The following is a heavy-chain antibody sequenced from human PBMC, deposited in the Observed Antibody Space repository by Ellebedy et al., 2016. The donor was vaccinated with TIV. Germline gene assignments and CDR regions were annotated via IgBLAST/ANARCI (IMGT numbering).Heavy chain of an antibody. V-gene: IGHV3-7*03. D-gene: IGHD3-16*01. J-gene: IGHJ4*02. Sequence: PGGSLRLSCAASGFIISGDWMSWVRQAPGKGLEWVAHINPDGSAEYYVDSVKGRFTISRDNAKRSLFLQMNILRVDDTGGYYCVTWGQSYGRWGQGSLVTISS. CDR3: VTWGQSYGR. CDR2: INPDGSAE. CDR1: GFIISGDW.